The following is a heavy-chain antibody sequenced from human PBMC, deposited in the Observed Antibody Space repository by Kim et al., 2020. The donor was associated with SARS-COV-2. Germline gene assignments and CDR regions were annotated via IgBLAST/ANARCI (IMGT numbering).Heavy chain of an antibody. J-gene: IGHJ3*02. V-gene: IGHV3-49*04. Sequence: GGSLRLSCTASGFTFGDYAMRWVRQAPGKGLEWVGFIRSNAYGGTTAYAASVKGRFTISRDDSKSIAYLHMNSLKPEDTAVYYCARDWDDFWRNAFGIWGQGTMVTVSS. CDR3: ARDWDDFWRNAFGI. CDR1: GFTFGDYA. CDR2: IRSNAYGGTT. D-gene: IGHD3-3*01.